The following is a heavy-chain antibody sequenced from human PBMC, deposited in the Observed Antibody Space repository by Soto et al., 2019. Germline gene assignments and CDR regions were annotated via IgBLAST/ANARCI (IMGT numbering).Heavy chain of an antibody. J-gene: IGHJ6*02. CDR3: AKDVIRQYSHYGLDV. V-gene: IGHV3-30-3*01. D-gene: IGHD2-15*01. CDR2: ISHYGSNK. Sequence: EGSLRPSCAASGFTFSSYAMHRVRQAPGKEVERVAGISHYGSNKYYADFVKGPFTTSIDNSKYTLYLQMNSLRAEDTAVYYCAKDVIRQYSHYGLDVWGQGTTVTVSS. CDR1: GFTFSSYA.